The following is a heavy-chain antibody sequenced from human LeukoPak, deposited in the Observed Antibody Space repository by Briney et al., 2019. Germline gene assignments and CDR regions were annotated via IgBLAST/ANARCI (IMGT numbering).Heavy chain of an antibody. V-gene: IGHV3-48*03. Sequence: GGSLRLSCAASGFTFSSYEVNWVRQAPGKGLEWVSYISSSGSTIYYADSVKGRFTISRDNAKNSLYLQMNSLRAEDTAVYYCARDTYYDILTGYGRDYWGQGTLVTVSS. J-gene: IGHJ4*02. CDR1: GFTFSSYE. D-gene: IGHD3-9*01. CDR3: ARDTYYDILTGYGRDY. CDR2: ISSSGSTI.